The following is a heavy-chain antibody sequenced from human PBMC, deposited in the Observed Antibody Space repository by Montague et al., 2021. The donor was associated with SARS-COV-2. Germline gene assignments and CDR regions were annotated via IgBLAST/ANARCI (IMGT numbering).Heavy chain of an antibody. V-gene: IGHV4-4*07. Sequence: SETLSLTCTVSGDSISYFYWCWIRLPAGQGMELNWSVSACGSTXSXPSXNVRVTMSVDTSKKQFSLRLRPVTAADAAVYYCARDEVAEPGTFDYWGQGTLVTVSS. CDR1: GDSISYFY. J-gene: IGHJ4*02. CDR2: VSACGST. CDR3: ARDEVAEPGTFDY. D-gene: IGHD6-13*01.